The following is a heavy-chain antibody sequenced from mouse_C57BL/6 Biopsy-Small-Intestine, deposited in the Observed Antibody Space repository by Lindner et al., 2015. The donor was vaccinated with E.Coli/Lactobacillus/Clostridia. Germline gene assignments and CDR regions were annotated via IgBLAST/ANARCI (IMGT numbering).Heavy chain of an antibody. CDR1: GYTFTDYN. Sequence: EVQLQEFGPELVKPGASVKMSCKASGYTFTDYNMHWVKQSHGKSLEWIGYINPNNGGTSYNQKFKGKATLTVNKSSSTAYMELRSLTSEDSAVYYCARDSSGYVRYFDYWGQGTTLTVSS. J-gene: IGHJ2*01. CDR3: ARDSSGYVRYFDY. D-gene: IGHD3-2*02. CDR2: INPNNGGT. V-gene: IGHV1-22*01.